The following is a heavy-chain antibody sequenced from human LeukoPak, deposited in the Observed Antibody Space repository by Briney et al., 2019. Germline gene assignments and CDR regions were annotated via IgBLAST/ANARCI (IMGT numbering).Heavy chain of an antibody. J-gene: IGHJ4*02. CDR1: GFTFSSYS. Sequence: PGGSLRLSCAASGFTFSSYSMTRVRQAPGKGLEWVSHISGGSSSVYYADSVKGRFTISRDNAKNSLYLQMNSLRDEDTAVYYCARKYGGYADYWGQGTLVTVSS. CDR2: ISGGSSSV. CDR3: ARKYGGYADY. D-gene: IGHD5-12*01. V-gene: IGHV3-48*02.